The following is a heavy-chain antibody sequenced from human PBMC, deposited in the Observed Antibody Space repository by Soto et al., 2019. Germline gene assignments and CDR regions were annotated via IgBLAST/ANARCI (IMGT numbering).Heavy chain of an antibody. CDR2: IYPVDSDT. J-gene: IGHJ4*02. V-gene: IGHV5-51*01. CDR1: GYNFNSYW. D-gene: IGHD3-16*02. Sequence: GESLKISCKGSGYNFNSYWIGWVRQMPGKGLEWMGLIYPVDSDTRYSPSFQGQVTISVDKSISTAYLQWSSLKASDTAMYYCARVLFDNLWGSNRVFDSWGQGTMVTVSS. CDR3: ARVLFDNLWGSNRVFDS.